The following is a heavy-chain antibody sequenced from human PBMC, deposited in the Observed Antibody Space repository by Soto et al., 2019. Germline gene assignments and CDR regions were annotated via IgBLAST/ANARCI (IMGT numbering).Heavy chain of an antibody. V-gene: IGHV4-31*03. J-gene: IGHJ4*02. Sequence: QVQLQESGPGLVKPSQIMSLTCTVSGGSISSGGYYWSWIRQHPGKGLESIGYIYYSGRTYYNPSPKSRVTLSLDTSKNQFSLKLSSVTATDTAVYYCAIGFFSSGDDPCFDYWGQGTLVTVSS. CDR1: GGSISSGGYY. CDR3: AIGFFSSGDDPCFDY. CDR2: IYYSGRT. D-gene: IGHD3-10*01.